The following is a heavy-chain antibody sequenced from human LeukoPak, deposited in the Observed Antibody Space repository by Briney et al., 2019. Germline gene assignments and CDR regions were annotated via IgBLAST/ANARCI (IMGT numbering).Heavy chain of an antibody. D-gene: IGHD1-7*01. Sequence: SETLSLTCTVSGGSISSSSYYWGWIRQPPGKGLEWIGSIHYSGSTNYNPSLKSRVTISVDTSKNQFSLKLSSVTAADAAVYYCANAPGNWNYFDPWGQGTLVTVSS. J-gene: IGHJ5*02. CDR1: GGSISSSSYY. V-gene: IGHV4-39*07. CDR3: ANAPGNWNYFDP. CDR2: IHYSGST.